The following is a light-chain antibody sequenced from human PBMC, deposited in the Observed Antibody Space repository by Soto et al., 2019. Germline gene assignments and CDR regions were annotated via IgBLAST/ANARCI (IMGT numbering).Light chain of an antibody. CDR1: QSVSSSY. CDR2: GAS. J-gene: IGKJ1*01. V-gene: IGKV3-20*01. Sequence: ILFTPSPCTLSLSPGQRDTLSCRASQSVSSSYLAWYQQKPGQAPRLLIYGASTRATGIPDRFSGGGSGTDFTLTISSLQPEDSATYYCLQDINYPWTFCHGA. CDR3: LQDINYPWT.